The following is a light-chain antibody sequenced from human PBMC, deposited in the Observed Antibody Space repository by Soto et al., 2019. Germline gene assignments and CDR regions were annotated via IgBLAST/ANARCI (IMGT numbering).Light chain of an antibody. Sequence: DIQMTQSPSTLSASVGDRVTITCRASQSITSWLAWYQQKPGKAPKLLIYDASSLESGVPSRFSGSGSGTEFTLTISSLQPDDGATYYCQQYNSYSRTWTFGQGTKVDIK. CDR1: QSITSW. CDR3: QQYNSYSRTWT. J-gene: IGKJ1*01. V-gene: IGKV1-5*01. CDR2: DAS.